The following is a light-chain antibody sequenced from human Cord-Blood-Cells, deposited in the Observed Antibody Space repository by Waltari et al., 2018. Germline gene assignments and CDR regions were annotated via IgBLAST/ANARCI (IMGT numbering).Light chain of an antibody. V-gene: IGLV1-40*01. CDR1: SSTIGAGYD. CDR2: GNS. CDR3: QSYDSSLSGV. Sequence: QSVLTQPPSVSGAPGPRVTISCTGSSSTIGAGYDVHWYQQLPGTAPKLLIYGNSNRPSGVPDRFSGSKSGTSASLAITGLQAEDEADYYCQSYDSSLSGVFGTGTKVTVL. J-gene: IGLJ1*01.